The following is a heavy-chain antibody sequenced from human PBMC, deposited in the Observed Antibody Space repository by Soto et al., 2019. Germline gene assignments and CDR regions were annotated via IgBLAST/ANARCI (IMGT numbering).Heavy chain of an antibody. Sequence: GGSLRLSCAASGFSFSSYEMNWVRQAPGKGLDWLSYISPSGTTIYYADSVKGRFTISRDNAKNSVYLQMSSLGAEDTAVYYCARDAPSDDIWSGYSHGMDVWGQGTTVTVSS. J-gene: IGHJ6*02. CDR1: GFSFSSYE. CDR3: ARDAPSDDIWSGYSHGMDV. D-gene: IGHD3-3*01. CDR2: ISPSGTTI. V-gene: IGHV3-48*03.